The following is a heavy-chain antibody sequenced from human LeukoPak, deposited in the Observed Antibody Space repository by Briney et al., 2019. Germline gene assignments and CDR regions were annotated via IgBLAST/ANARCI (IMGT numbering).Heavy chain of an antibody. CDR3: ARLIVGAIDY. CDR2: IKQDGSEK. CDR1: GFNFSNYW. V-gene: IGHV3-7*01. D-gene: IGHD1-26*01. J-gene: IGHJ4*02. Sequence: SGRSLRLSCAASGFNFSNYWMSWVRQAPGKGLEWVANIKQDGSEKYYVDSVKGRFTISRDNAKNSLYLQMNSLRAEDTAMYYCARLIVGAIDYWGQGTLVTVSS.